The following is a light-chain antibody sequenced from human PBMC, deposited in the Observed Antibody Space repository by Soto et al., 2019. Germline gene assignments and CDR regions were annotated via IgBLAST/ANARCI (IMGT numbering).Light chain of an antibody. V-gene: IGLV2-14*01. CDR1: SSDVGGYNY. J-gene: IGLJ1*01. CDR3: SSYTSSSTP. CDR2: DVS. Sequence: QSALTQPASVSGSPGQSITISCTGTSSDVGGYNYVSWYQQHPGKAPKLMIYDVSNRPSGVSNRFSGSKSGNTASLTISGLQAEDEADYYCSSYTSSSTPLGTGTKVTVL.